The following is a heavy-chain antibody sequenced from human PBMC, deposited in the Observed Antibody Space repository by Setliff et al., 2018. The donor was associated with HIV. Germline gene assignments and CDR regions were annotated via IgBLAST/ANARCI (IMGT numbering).Heavy chain of an antibody. J-gene: IGHJ3*02. CDR3: VKDGDYRNGDYDAFDI. Sequence: GGSLRLSCEGSGFTFNTYAMTWVRQTPGKGLEWVAAISGRGSKTYYGDSLKGRSTISRDNSKSTVDLQMTSLTAEDTAVYYCVKDGDYRNGDYDAFDIWGQGTMVTVSS. V-gene: IGHV3-23*01. D-gene: IGHD4-17*01. CDR2: ISGRGSKT. CDR1: GFTFNTYA.